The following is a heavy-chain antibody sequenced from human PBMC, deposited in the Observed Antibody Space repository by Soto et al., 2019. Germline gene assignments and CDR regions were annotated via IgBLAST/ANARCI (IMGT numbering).Heavy chain of an antibody. D-gene: IGHD6-25*01. CDR3: AQRVGSRGSLDF. J-gene: IGHJ4*02. CDR2: IYWNDDK. CDR1: GFSLSTSGVS. V-gene: IGHV2-5*01. Sequence: SGPTLVNPTQTLTLTCTFSGFSLSTSGVSVGWIRQPPGKAPEWLAFIYWNDDKSYSPSLKSRLTVTKDNSKNQVVLTMTNMDPADTATYYRAQRVGSRGSLDFWGQGTLVTVYS.